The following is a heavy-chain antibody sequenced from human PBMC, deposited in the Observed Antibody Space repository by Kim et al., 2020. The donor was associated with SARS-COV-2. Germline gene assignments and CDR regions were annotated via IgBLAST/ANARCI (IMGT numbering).Heavy chain of an antibody. Sequence: SETLSLTCTVSGGSISSGRYYWGWVRQPPGKGLEWIATMYYSGRTYYNPSLESRVTLSVDTSKNGVSLKLTSVTAADTAVYYCARQTSLWFADDNDCWG. CDR3: ARQTSLWFADDNDC. CDR1: GGSISSGRYY. D-gene: IGHD3-10*01. J-gene: IGHJ4*01. V-gene: IGHV4-39*01. CDR2: MYYSGRT.